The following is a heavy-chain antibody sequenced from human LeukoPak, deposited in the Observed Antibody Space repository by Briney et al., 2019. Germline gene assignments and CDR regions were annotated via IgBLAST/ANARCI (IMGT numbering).Heavy chain of an antibody. D-gene: IGHD4-17*01. CDR3: AKGLWVTSAFDI. J-gene: IGHJ3*02. V-gene: IGHV3-9*01. Sequence: PGRSLRLSCAASGFTFDDYAMHWVRQAPGKGLEWVSGISWNSGSIGYADSVKGRFTISRDNAKNTLYLQMNSLRAEDTAVYYCAKGLWVTSAFDIWGQGTMVTVSS. CDR2: ISWNSGSI. CDR1: GFTFDDYA.